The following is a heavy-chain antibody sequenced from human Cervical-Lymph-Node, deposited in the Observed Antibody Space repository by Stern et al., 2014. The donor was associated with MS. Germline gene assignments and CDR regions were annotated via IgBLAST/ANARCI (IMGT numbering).Heavy chain of an antibody. V-gene: IGHV4-34*01. CDR3: ARERKVERSARLLVSFDV. J-gene: IGHJ3*01. CDR1: GASFSDNY. D-gene: IGHD1-1*01. Sequence: QVQLQQWGAGLLRPSETLSLTCAVYGASFSDNYWSWIRQTPGKGLEWIGEINSSGGTHYNPSLMSRATLSVEPSRNQFSLKLSSLTAADTAMYYCARERKVERSARLLVSFDVWGQGTLVTVSS. CDR2: INSSGGT.